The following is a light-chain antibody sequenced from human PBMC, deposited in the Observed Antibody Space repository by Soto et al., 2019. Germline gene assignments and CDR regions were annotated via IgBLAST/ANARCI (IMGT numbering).Light chain of an antibody. V-gene: IGKV1-5*03. CDR3: QQDYNLPWT. CDR2: KAS. J-gene: IGKJ1*01. CDR1: QTISSW. Sequence: DIQMTQSPSTLSGSVGDRVTITCRASQTISSWLAWYQQKPGKAPKLLIYKASTLKSGVPSRFSGSGSGTEFTLTISSLQPEDFAVYYCQQDYNLPWTFGHGTKVDI.